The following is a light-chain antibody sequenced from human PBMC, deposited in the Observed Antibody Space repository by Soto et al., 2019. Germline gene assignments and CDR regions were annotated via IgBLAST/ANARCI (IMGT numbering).Light chain of an antibody. CDR1: QTISSW. Sequence: DIQMTQSPSTLSASVGDGVIITCRASQTISSWLAWYQQKPGKAPKLLIYKASTLKSGVPSRFSGSGSGTEFTLTISSLQPDDFATYYCQHYNSYSEAFGQGTKVDNK. J-gene: IGKJ1*01. CDR2: KAS. V-gene: IGKV1-5*03. CDR3: QHYNSYSEA.